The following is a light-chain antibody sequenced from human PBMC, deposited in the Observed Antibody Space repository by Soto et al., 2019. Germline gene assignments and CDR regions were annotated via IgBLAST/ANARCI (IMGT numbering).Light chain of an antibody. CDR3: QEYNAWPPGT. CDR2: DAS. Sequence: EIVMTQSPATLSVSSGEGITLSCRASQSVKNHLAWYQHKPGQSPRLLIYDASTRATGVPARFSAGGSGTEFTLVISSLQSEDAAVYYCQEYNAWPPGTFGRGTKVEIK. J-gene: IGKJ1*01. CDR1: QSVKNH. V-gene: IGKV3D-15*01.